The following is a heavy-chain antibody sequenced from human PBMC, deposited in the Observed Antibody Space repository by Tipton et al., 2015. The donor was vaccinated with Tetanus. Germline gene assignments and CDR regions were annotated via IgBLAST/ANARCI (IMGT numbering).Heavy chain of an antibody. CDR1: GVSMRSSTYF. CDR3: ARDSNFYSYSYKGMDV. V-gene: IGHV4-39*07. CDR2: IFYTGSS. Sequence: TLSLTCAVSGVSMRSSTYFWGWIRQPPGKGLEWIGHIFYTGSSHYNPSFESRVTISVDTSKNQFSLKLRSVTAADTAVYYCARDSNFYSYSYKGMDVWGQGTTVTVSS. J-gene: IGHJ6*02. D-gene: IGHD4-11*01.